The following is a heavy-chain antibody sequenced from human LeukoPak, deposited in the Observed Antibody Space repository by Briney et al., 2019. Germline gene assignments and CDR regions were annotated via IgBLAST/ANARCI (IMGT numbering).Heavy chain of an antibody. CDR2: IKEDGSEK. CDR3: ARGGMVRWRY. Sequence: PGGSLRLSCAASGFTFSSYWMSWVRQAPGKGLEWVASIKEDGSEKYYVDSVKGRFTISRDNAKNSLYLQMNSLRDEDTAVYYCARGGMVRWRYWGQGTLVTVSS. CDR1: GFTFSSYW. J-gene: IGHJ4*02. D-gene: IGHD3-10*01. V-gene: IGHV3-7*01.